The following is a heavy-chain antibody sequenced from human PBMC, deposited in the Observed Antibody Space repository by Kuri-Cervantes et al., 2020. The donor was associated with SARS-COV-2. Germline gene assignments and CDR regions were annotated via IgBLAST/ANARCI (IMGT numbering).Heavy chain of an antibody. CDR1: GFTFSSHG. J-gene: IGHJ4*02. Sequence: GESLKISCAASGFTFSSHGMHWVRQAPGKGLEWVAVIWYDGSNENYADSVKGRFTISRDNSKNTLYLQMNSLRAEDTAVYYCARDSYGSGAPFDYWGQGTLVTVSS. V-gene: IGHV3-33*01. CDR3: ARDSYGSGAPFDY. CDR2: IWYDGSNE. D-gene: IGHD3-10*01.